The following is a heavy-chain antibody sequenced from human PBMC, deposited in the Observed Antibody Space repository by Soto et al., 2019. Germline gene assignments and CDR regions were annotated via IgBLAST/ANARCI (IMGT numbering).Heavy chain of an antibody. J-gene: IGHJ4*02. CDR1: GYSLTTYW. Sequence: PGESLKISCKGSGYSLTTYWIGWVRQMPGKGLEWMGVIYPGDSDIRFSPSFQGQVTISADMSLSTAYLQWSSLRVSDTAMYYCARQAYHYDTNSFGYWGQGTLVTVSS. D-gene: IGHD3-22*01. CDR3: ARQAYHYDTNSFGY. CDR2: IYPGDSDI. V-gene: IGHV5-51*01.